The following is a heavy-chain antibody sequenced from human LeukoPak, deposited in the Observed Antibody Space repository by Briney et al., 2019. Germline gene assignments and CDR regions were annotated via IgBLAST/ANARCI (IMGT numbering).Heavy chain of an antibody. Sequence: NPSETLSLTCTVSGGSISSYYWSWIRQPPGKGLEWIGYIYYSGSTNYNPSLKSRVTISVDTSKNQISLKLSSVTAADTAVYYCARGGASSQWFDPWGQGTLVTVSS. J-gene: IGHJ5*02. CDR1: GGSISSYY. CDR3: ARGGASSQWFDP. V-gene: IGHV4-59*08. D-gene: IGHD2-15*01. CDR2: IYYSGST.